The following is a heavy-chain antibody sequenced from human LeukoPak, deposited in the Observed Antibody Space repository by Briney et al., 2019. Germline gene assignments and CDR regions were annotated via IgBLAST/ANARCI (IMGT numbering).Heavy chain of an antibody. CDR2: ICHTGNT. CDR1: GYSISSGYY. D-gene: IGHD2-21*02. V-gene: IGHV4-38-2*02. CDR3: ARDGEVVTAIIRFFDY. Sequence: SETLSLTCGVSGYSISSGYYWGWIRQSPGKGLEWVGSICHTGNTNYNPSLRSRVTISVDTSKNQFSLRLTSVTAADTAVYYCARDGEVVTAIIRFFDYWGQGTLVTVTS. J-gene: IGHJ4*02.